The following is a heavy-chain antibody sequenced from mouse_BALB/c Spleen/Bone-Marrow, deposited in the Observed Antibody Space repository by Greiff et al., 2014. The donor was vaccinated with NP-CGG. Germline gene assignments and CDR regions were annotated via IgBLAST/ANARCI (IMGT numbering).Heavy chain of an antibody. CDR1: GYTFTSYW. J-gene: IGHJ4*01. CDR2: IYPGSGST. D-gene: IGHD2-3*01. CDR3: TRGYYPYYYAMDY. Sequence: LQQPGSELVGPGASVKLSCKASGYTFTSYWMHWVKQRHGQGLEWIGNIYPGSGSTNYDEKFKSKGTLTVDTSSSTAYMHLSSLTSEDSAVYYCTRGYYPYYYAMDYWGQGTSVTVSS. V-gene: IGHV1S22*01.